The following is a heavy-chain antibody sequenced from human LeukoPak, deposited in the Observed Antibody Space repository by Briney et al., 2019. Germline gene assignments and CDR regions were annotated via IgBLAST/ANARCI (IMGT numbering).Heavy chain of an antibody. CDR3: ARVIVVVPAASGWFDP. CDR1: GGSFSGYY. Sequence: SETLSLTCAVYGGSFSGYYWSWIRQPPGKGLEWIGEINHSGSTNYNPSLKSRVTISVDTSKNQFSLKLSSVTAADTAVYYCARVIVVVPAASGWFDPWGQGTLVTVSS. V-gene: IGHV4-34*01. CDR2: INHSGST. D-gene: IGHD2-2*01. J-gene: IGHJ5*02.